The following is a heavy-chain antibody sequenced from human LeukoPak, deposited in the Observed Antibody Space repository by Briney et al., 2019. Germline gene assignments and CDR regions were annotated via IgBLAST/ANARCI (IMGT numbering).Heavy chain of an antibody. Sequence: PGGSLRLSCAASGFTFSSYSMNWVRQAPGKGLEWVSSISSSSSYIYYADSVKGRFTISRDNAKNSLYLQMNSLRAEDTAVYYCARDTRWYYYDSSGYYPYYYYYMDVWGKGTTVTISS. CDR2: ISSSSSYI. D-gene: IGHD3-22*01. J-gene: IGHJ6*03. CDR1: GFTFSSYS. V-gene: IGHV3-21*01. CDR3: ARDTRWYYYDSSGYYPYYYYYMDV.